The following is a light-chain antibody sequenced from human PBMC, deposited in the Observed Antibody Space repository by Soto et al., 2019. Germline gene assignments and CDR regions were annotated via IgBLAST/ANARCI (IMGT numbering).Light chain of an antibody. J-gene: IGKJ5*01. CDR1: QSVGSSY. CDR3: QQRSNWPPIT. CDR2: DAS. Sequence: EIVMTQPPATLSVSPGERATLSCRASQSVGSSYVAWYQQKPGQAPRLLIYDASNRATGIPARFSGSGSGTDFTLTISSLEPEDFAVYYCQQRSNWPPITFGQGTRLEN. V-gene: IGKV3-11*01.